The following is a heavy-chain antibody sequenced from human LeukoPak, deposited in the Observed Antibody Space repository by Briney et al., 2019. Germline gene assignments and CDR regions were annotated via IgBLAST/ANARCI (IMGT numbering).Heavy chain of an antibody. CDR3: ARGFSVTSYFDY. V-gene: IGHV4-34*01. J-gene: IGHJ4*02. D-gene: IGHD5-18*01. Sequence: SETLSLTCAVYGGSFSGYYWSWIRQPPGKGLEWIGEINHSGSTNCNPSLKSRVTISVDTSKNQFSLKLSSVTAADTAVYYCARGFSVTSYFDYWGQGTLVTVSS. CDR2: INHSGST. CDR1: GGSFSGYY.